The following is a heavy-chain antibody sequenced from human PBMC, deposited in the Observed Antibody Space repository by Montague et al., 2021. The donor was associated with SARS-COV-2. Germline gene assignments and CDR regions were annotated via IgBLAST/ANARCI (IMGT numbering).Heavy chain of an antibody. V-gene: IGHV4-59*01. J-gene: IGHJ5*02. D-gene: IGHD5-24*01. CDR1: GGSISSDY. CDR2: IYYRGAT. Sequence: SETLSLTCSVSGGSISSDYWSWIRQSPGKGLEWIGYIYYRGATNYNPSLKSRVTFSIDTSKNQFSLKLISVTAADTALYFCAREDRWNWFDPWGQGVLVTVSS. CDR3: AREDRWNWFDP.